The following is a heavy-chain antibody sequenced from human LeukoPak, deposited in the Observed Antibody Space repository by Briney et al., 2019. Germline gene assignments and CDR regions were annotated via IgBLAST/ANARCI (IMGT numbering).Heavy chain of an antibody. CDR3: ARDSSNVVGACRY. CDR2: IIPIFGTA. D-gene: IGHD2-15*01. CDR1: GYTFTSYA. V-gene: IGHV1-69*13. J-gene: IGHJ4*02. Sequence: SVKVSCKASGYTFTSYAISWVRQAPGQGLEWMGGIIPIFGTANYAQKFQGRDTITADESTSTAYMELSSLRSEDTAVYYCARDSSNVVGACRYWGQGTLVTVSS.